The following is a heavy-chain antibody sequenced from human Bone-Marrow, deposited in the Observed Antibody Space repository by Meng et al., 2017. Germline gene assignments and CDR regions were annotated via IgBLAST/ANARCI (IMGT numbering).Heavy chain of an antibody. CDR2: IYPGDSDT. CDR3: ARLGMVVRGVSFDY. J-gene: IGHJ4*02. CDR1: GYSFTSYW. D-gene: IGHD3-10*01. V-gene: IGHV5-51*01. Sequence: GGSLRLSCKGSGYSFTSYWIGWLRQMPGKGLEWMGIIYPGDSDTRYSPSFQGQVTISADKSISTAYLQWSSLKASDTAMYYCARLGMVVRGVSFDYWGQGTLVTVSS.